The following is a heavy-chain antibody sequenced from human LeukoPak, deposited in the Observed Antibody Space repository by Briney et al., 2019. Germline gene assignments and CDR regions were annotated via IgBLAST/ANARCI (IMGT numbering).Heavy chain of an antibody. J-gene: IGHJ4*02. D-gene: IGHD6-19*01. CDR3: ARDGSSGWYQRY. V-gene: IGHV3-7*01. CDR2: INQDGSKK. CDR1: RFTFSNYW. Sequence: HTGGSLRLSCVASRFTFSNYWMSWVRQAPGKGLEWVANINQDGSKKRYADSMKGRFTISRDNAKESLYLQLNSLRAEDTAVYYCARDGSSGWYQRYWGQGTLVTVSS.